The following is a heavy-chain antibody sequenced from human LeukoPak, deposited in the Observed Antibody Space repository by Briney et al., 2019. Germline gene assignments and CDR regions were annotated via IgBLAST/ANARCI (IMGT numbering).Heavy chain of an antibody. J-gene: IGHJ6*03. D-gene: IGHD3-10*01. Sequence: GASVKVSCKASGYTFTSYDINWVRQATGQGLEWMGWMNPNSGNTGYAQKFQGRVTITRNTSISTAYMELSSLRSEDTAVYYCARGRRVRGVINYYMDVWGKGTTVTVSS. CDR2: MNPNSGNT. CDR1: GYTFTSYD. CDR3: ARGRRVRGVINYYMDV. V-gene: IGHV1-8*03.